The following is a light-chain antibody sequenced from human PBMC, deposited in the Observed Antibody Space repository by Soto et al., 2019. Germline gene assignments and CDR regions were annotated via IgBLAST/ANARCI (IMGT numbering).Light chain of an antibody. V-gene: IGKV3-20*01. Sequence: EIVLTQSPGTLSLSPGERATLSCRASQSVSNRYLAWYQQRPGQAPRLLIYGSSSRATGIPDRFSGSGSGTDFTLTISRLEPEDFAVYYCQQYGNSPWTFGQGTKV. CDR3: QQYGNSPWT. CDR1: QSVSNRY. CDR2: GSS. J-gene: IGKJ1*01.